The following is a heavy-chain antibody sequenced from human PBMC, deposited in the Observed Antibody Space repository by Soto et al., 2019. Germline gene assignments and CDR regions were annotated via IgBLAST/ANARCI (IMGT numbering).Heavy chain of an antibody. V-gene: IGHV1-18*01. J-gene: IGHJ3*02. D-gene: IGHD3-10*01. Sequence: GASVKVSCKASGYTFTSYGISWVRQAPGQGLEWMGWISAYNGNTNYAQKLQGRVTMTTDTSTSTAYMELRSLRSDDTAVYYCARIVRFGTLSPAFDIWGQGTMVTVSS. CDR3: ARIVRFGTLSPAFDI. CDR1: GYTFTSYG. CDR2: ISAYNGNT.